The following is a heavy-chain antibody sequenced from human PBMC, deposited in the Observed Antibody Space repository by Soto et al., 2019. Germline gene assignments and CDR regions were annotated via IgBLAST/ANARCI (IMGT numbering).Heavy chain of an antibody. CDR2: IYVGVTT. D-gene: IGHD2-15*01. J-gene: IGHJ5*02. V-gene: IGHV3-53*01. CDR3: ARGAGYCTGGSCYGRDWFDP. Sequence: EVQLVESGGGLIQPGGSLTLSCAASGVSVSGDYMTWVRQAPGKGLEWVSVIYVGVTTSYAESVKGRFIVSRDNSKNTLYLHMNSLRVEDTAVYYCARGAGYCTGGSCYGRDWFDPWGKGVLVTVST. CDR1: GVSVSGDY.